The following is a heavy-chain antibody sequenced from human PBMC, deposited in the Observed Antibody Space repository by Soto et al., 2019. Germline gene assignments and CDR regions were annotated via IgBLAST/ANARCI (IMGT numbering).Heavy chain of an antibody. CDR3: ARHYSFVSHMDV. CDR1: GGSISSVNYY. J-gene: IGHJ6*03. CDR2: IYTSGST. D-gene: IGHD2-21*01. V-gene: IGHV4-39*01. Sequence: SETLSLTCTVSGGSISSVNYYWGWIRQPPGKEFEWIGSIYTSGSTYYNPSLKSRVAISVDTSKNRFSMRLTSVTATDTAVYYCARHYSFVSHMDVWGKGTTVTVS.